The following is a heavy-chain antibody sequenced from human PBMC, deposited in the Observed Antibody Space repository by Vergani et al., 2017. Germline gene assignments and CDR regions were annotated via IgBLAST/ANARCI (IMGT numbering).Heavy chain of an antibody. J-gene: IGHJ4*02. V-gene: IGHV3-23*01. D-gene: IGHD3-9*01. Sequence: EVQLLESGGGLVQPGGSLRLSCAASGFTFSSYAMSWVRQAPGKGLEWVSAISGSGGSTYYADSVKGRFTISRDNSKNTLYLQMNSLRAEDTAVYYCAKDCGNDYYDILTGYHGAYGTVDYWGQGTLVTVSS. CDR3: AKDCGNDYYDILTGYHGAYGTVDY. CDR1: GFTFSSYA. CDR2: ISGSGGST.